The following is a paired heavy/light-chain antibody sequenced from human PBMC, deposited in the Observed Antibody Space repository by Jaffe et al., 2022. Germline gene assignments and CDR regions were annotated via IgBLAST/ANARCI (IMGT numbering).Heavy chain of an antibody. J-gene: IGHJ6*03. CDR3: TRSDIVAARVYSYSMDV. CDR2: INSDGSGT. V-gene: IGHV3-74*01. Sequence: EVQLVESGGGLVQPGGSLTLSCAASGFTFSIYWIYWVRQAPGKGLVWVSRINSDGSGTNYADSVKGRFTISRDNAKDTVYLQMNSLRAEDTAMYYCTRSDIVAARVYSYSMDVWGKGTTVTVSS. D-gene: IGHD6-25*01. CDR1: GFTFSIYW.
Light chain of an antibody. CDR2: ENN. CDR3: GTWDSSLSAGGM. CDR1: RYNIGKNY. J-gene: IGLJ3*02. V-gene: IGLV1-51*02. Sequence: QSVLTQPPSVSAAPGQRVTISCSGSRYNIGKNYVSWYQQFPGTAPKLLIYENNKRPSGIPDRFSGSKSGTSATLGITGLQTGDEADYYCGTWDSSLSAGGMFGGGTKLTVL.